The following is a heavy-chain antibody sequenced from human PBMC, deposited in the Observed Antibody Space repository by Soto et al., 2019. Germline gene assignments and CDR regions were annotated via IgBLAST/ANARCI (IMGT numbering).Heavy chain of an antibody. CDR3: ARGRASGSYYLLDY. CDR1: GNTFTSYD. CDR2: INPNSGNI. V-gene: IGHV1-8*01. D-gene: IGHD3-10*01. J-gene: IGHJ4*02. Sequence: ASVKVSCKASGNTFTSYDINWVRQATGHGLEWMGWINPNSGNIGYAQKFQGRVTMTRDTAIRTAYLEVSRLRSDDTAVYYCARGRASGSYYLLDYWGQGTLVTVSS.